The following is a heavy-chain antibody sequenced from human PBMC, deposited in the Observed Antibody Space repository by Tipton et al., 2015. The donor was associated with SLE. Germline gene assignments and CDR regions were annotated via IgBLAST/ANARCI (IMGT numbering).Heavy chain of an antibody. J-gene: IGHJ4*02. CDR3: ARLNRGYYFDY. D-gene: IGHD3-10*01. V-gene: IGHV4-34*01. CDR2: INHSGST. Sequence: TLSLTCAVYGGSFSGYYWSWIRQPPGKGLEWIGEINHSGSTNYNPSPKSRVTISVDTSKNQFSLKLSSVTAADTAVYYCARLNRGYYFDYWGQGTLVTVSS. CDR1: GGSFSGYY.